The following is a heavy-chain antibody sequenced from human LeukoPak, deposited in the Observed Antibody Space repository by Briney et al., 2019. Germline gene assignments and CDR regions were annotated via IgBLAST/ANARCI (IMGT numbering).Heavy chain of an antibody. Sequence: GGSLRLSCAASGFTFSSYWMHWVRQAPGKGLVWVSRINSDGSSTSYADSVKGRFTISRDNAKNTLYLQMNSLRAEDTAVYYCARAIFGVVVFDYWGQGTLVTVSS. J-gene: IGHJ4*02. CDR1: GFTFSSYW. CDR3: ARAIFGVVVFDY. V-gene: IGHV3-74*01. CDR2: INSDGSST. D-gene: IGHD3-3*01.